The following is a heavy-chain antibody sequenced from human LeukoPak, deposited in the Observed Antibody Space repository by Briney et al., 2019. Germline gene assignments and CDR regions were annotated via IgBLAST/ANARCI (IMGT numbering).Heavy chain of an antibody. D-gene: IGHD3-10*01. CDR3: ARERITMVRGVIMGNWFDP. Sequence: SETLSLTCTVSGGSISSSSYCCSWIRQPPGKGLEWIETIYYSGSTYYNPSLKSRVIISVDTSKNQFSLKLSSVTAADTAVYYCARERITMVRGVIMGNWFDPWGQGTLVTVSS. J-gene: IGHJ5*02. V-gene: IGHV4-39*02. CDR2: IYYSGST. CDR1: GGSISSSSYC.